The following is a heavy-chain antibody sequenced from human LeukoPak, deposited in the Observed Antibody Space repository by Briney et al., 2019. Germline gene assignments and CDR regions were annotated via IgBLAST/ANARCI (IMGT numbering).Heavy chain of an antibody. V-gene: IGHV3-23*01. D-gene: IGHD6-19*01. J-gene: IGHJ4*02. Sequence: PGGSLRLSCAASGFTFSSYAMSWVRQAPGKGLEWVSAISGSGGSTYYADSVKGRFTISRDNSKNTLYLQMNSLRAEDTAVYYCAKDSPWEMAGTITIIFDYWGQGTLVTVSS. CDR2: ISGSGGST. CDR3: AKDSPWEMAGTITIIFDY. CDR1: GFTFSSYA.